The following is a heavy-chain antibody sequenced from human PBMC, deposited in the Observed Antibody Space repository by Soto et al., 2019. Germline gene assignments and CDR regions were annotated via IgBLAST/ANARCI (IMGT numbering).Heavy chain of an antibody. J-gene: IGHJ6*02. V-gene: IGHV4-34*01. D-gene: IGHD5-12*01. CDR1: GGSFSGYS. CDR2: INPSGST. Sequence: SATLSVTCAPYGGSFSGYSSRWVRPPPGKGLEWSGGINPSGSTNYNPSLKSRVPISVDTSKNQFSLKLSSVTAADTAVYYCARAVLSGYSGYDRVADSYYYGMDVWGQGTTVT. CDR3: ARAVLSGYSGYDRVADSYYYGMDV.